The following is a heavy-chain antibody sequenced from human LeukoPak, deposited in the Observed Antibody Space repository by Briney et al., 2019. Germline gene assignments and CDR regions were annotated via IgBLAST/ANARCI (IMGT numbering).Heavy chain of an antibody. V-gene: IGHV3-7*01. D-gene: IGHD1-26*01. CDR2: INQDGSET. CDR3: ARGSGGSYYGHFDY. CDR1: GFTFSSYW. Sequence: GGSLSLSSAASGFTFSSYWMSRVRQAPGKGLQWVANINQDGSETYYMASVKGRFTISRDNAKNSLYLQMNRLRAEDTAMYYCARGSGGSYYGHFDYWGQGTLVTVSS. J-gene: IGHJ4*02.